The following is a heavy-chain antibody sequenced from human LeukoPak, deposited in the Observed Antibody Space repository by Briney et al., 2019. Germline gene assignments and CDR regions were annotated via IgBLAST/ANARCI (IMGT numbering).Heavy chain of an antibody. CDR1: GFSFGSFA. V-gene: IGHV3-23*03. CDR2: VYAGGNTP. CDR3: AKDLTFGDGRWEFDA. Sequence: PGGSLRLSCAGSGFSFGSFAMAWVRQAPGRGLDWVSGVYAGGNTPDYPDSVRGRFTDPRDNSKSTLYIQMNSLRVEDTAVYYCAKDLTFGDGRWEFDAWGQGTLVTVSS. J-gene: IGHJ5*02. D-gene: IGHD3-16*01.